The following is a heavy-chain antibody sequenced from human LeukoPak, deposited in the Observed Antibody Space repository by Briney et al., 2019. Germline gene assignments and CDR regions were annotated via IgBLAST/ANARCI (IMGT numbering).Heavy chain of an antibody. J-gene: IGHJ4*02. CDR2: MYYSGST. CDR1: GGSISSYY. V-gene: IGHV4-59*01. D-gene: IGHD6-19*01. Sequence: SETLSLTCTVSGGSISSYYWSWIRQPPGKGLEWIGYMYYSGSTNYNPSLKSRVTISVDTSKNQFSLKLSSVTAADAAVYYCARLRRAGWLEYYFDYWGQGTLVTVSS. CDR3: ARLRRAGWLEYYFDY.